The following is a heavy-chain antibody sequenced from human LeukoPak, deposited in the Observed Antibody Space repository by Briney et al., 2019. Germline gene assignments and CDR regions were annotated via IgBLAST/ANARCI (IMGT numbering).Heavy chain of an antibody. CDR3: AREKGGFDI. D-gene: IGHD2-15*01. Sequence: PGGSLRLTCVASGFNFSSYSMQWVGQAPGKGLEYVSVISSNGGSTYYANSVKGRFTISRDNSKNTLYLQMGSLRAEDMAVYYCAREKGGFDIWGQGTMVTVSS. CDR2: ISSNGGST. CDR1: GFNFSSYS. V-gene: IGHV3-64*01. J-gene: IGHJ3*02.